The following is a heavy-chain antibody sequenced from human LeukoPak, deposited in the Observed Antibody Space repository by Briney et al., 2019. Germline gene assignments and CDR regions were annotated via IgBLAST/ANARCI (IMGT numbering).Heavy chain of an antibody. D-gene: IGHD6-19*01. V-gene: IGHV3-30*02. J-gene: IGHJ6*03. CDR3: AKGYEWLVLSYYMDV. CDR2: IRYDGSNK. Sequence: PGGSLRLSCAASGFTFSSYGMHWVRQAPGKGLEWVAFIRYDGSNKYYADSVKGRFTISRDNSKNTLYLQMNSLRAEDTAVYYCAKGYEWLVLSYYMDVWGKGTTVTVSS. CDR1: GFTFSSYG.